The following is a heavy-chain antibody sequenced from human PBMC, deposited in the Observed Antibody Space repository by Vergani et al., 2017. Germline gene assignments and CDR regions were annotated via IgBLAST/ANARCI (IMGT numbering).Heavy chain of an antibody. Sequence: EVQLVESGGGLVQPGRSLRLSCAASGFTFDDYAMHWVRQAPGKGLEWVSGISWNSGSIGYADSVKGRFTISTDNAKNSLYMQMNSLRAEDTALYYCFRGVIIILDSDAFDIWGQGTMVTVSS. J-gene: IGHJ3*02. CDR2: ISWNSGSI. CDR3: FRGVIIILDSDAFDI. CDR1: GFTFDDYA. D-gene: IGHD3-10*01. V-gene: IGHV3-9*01.